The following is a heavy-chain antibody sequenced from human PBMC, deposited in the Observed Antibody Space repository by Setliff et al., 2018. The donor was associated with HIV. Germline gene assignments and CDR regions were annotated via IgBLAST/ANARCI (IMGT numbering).Heavy chain of an antibody. CDR1: GYTFNRYG. D-gene: IGHD6-13*01. CDR3: ARPDSRWYARGRDPLYGLDV. J-gene: IGHJ6*02. V-gene: IGHV1-3*01. CDR2: INDGNGST. Sequence: VRVSCKASGYTFNRYGISRVRRAPGQGLEWVGWINDGNGSTKYSQKLQGMVTITRDTFESIAYMELSSLRTEHTAVYYCARPDSRWYARGRDPLYGLDVWGQGTTVTVSS.